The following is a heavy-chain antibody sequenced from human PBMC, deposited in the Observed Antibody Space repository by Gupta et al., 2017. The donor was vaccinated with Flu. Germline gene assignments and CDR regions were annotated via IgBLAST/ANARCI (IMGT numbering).Heavy chain of an antibody. CDR1: GFTFSSYS. V-gene: IGHV3-21*01. CDR3: ARDTYSNYYYYGMDV. Sequence: EVQLVESGGGLVKPGGSLRLSCAASGFTFSSYSMNWVRQAPGKGLEWVSSISSSSSYIYYADSVKGRFTISRDNAKNSLYLQMNSLRAEDTAVYYCARDTYSNYYYYGMDVWGQGTTVTVSS. D-gene: IGHD6-13*01. CDR2: ISSSSSYI. J-gene: IGHJ6*02.